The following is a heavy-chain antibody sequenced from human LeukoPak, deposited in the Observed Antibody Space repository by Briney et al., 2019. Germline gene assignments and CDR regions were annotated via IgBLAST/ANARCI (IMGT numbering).Heavy chain of an antibody. CDR1: GYTFTGYY. V-gene: IGHV1-69*02. CDR3: ARSAKNYDFWSGPSHGMDV. CDR2: IIPILGIA. J-gene: IGHJ6*02. Sequence: SVKVSCKASGYTFTGYYMHWVRQAPGQGLEWMGRIIPILGIANYAQKFQGRVTITADKSTSTAYMELSSLRSEDTAVYYCARSAKNYDFWSGPSHGMDVWGQGTTVTVSS. D-gene: IGHD3-3*01.